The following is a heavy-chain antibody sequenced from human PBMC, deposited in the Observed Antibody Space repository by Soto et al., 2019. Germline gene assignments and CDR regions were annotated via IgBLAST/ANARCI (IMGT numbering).Heavy chain of an antibody. J-gene: IGHJ4*02. CDR2: IWYDGSNK. Sequence: PGGSLRLSCAASGFSFSDYGVHWVRQAPGKGLEWVALIWYDGSNKYYEDSVKGRFTISRDNSKNTLFLQMNSLRAEDTAVYYCARERYYYDSSGYGSDYWGQGTLVTVSS. CDR1: GFSFSDYG. V-gene: IGHV3-30*02. CDR3: ARERYYYDSSGYGSDY. D-gene: IGHD3-22*01.